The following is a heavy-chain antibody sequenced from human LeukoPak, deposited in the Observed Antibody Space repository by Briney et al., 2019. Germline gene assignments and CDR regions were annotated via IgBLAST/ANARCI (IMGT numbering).Heavy chain of an antibody. V-gene: IGHV3-49*04. D-gene: IGHD6-13*01. J-gene: IGHJ4*02. CDR1: GFTFGDYA. CDR2: IRSKAYGGTT. Sequence: GGSLRLSCTASGFTFGDYAVTRVPQAPGKGLEWVGFIRSKAYGGTTEYAASVKGRFTISRDDSKSIAYLQMTSLKTEDTAVYYCTRGPSLYTSSWYFDHWGQGTLVTVSS. CDR3: TRGPSLYTSSWYFDH.